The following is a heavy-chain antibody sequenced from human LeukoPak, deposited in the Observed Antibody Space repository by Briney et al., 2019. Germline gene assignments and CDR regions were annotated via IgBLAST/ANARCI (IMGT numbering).Heavy chain of an antibody. D-gene: IGHD6-13*01. V-gene: IGHV4-4*09. J-gene: IGHJ3*02. CDR3: VSPSRGDAFDI. CDR2: IYTSGST. Sequence: SETLSLTCTVSGGSISSYYWSWIRHPPGKGLGWIGYIYTSGSTTYNPSLKSRVTISVDTSKNQFSLKLTSVTAADTAVYYCVSPSRGDAFDIWGQGTMVTVSS. CDR1: GGSISSYY.